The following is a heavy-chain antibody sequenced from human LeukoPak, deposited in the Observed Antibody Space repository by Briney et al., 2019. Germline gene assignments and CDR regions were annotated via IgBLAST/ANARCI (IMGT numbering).Heavy chain of an antibody. CDR1: GFTFSSYW. D-gene: IGHD1-1*01. CDR2: IKQDGSEK. V-gene: IGHV3-7*01. J-gene: IGHJ6*02. Sequence: GGSLRLSCAAPGFTFSSYWMSWVRQAPGKGLEWVANIKQDGSEKYYVDSVKGRFTISRDNAKNSLYLQMNSLRAEDTAVYYCARSWVRVPSPTYYYYYGMDVWGQGTTVTVSS. CDR3: ARSWVRVPSPTYYYYYGMDV.